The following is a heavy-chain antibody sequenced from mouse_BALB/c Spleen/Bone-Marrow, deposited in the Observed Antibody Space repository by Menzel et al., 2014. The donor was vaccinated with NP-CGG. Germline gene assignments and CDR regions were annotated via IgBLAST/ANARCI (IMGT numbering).Heavy chain of an antibody. CDR2: KHYNGST. CDR1: GYYITSGYS. D-gene: IGHD1-1*01. J-gene: IGHJ4*01. CDR3: AFTTVVARYAIDY. V-gene: IGHV3-1*02. Sequence: DVKLQESGPDLVKPSQSLSLTCTVTGYYITSGYSWHWIRKFQGNKLECMGYKHYNGSTKYNPSLKSRISITRDTSTNQFFPPLMSVTTEDSATYYGAFTTVVARYAIDYWGQGTSVTVSS.